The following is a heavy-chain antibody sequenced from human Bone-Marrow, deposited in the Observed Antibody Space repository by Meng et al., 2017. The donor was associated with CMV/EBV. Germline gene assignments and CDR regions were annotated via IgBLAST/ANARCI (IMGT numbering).Heavy chain of an antibody. CDR2: ISSSSSYI. V-gene: IGHV3-21*01. CDR3: ARVGAGGWGWGGMDV. J-gene: IGHJ6*02. CDR1: GFTFSSYC. D-gene: IGHD1-26*01. Sequence: GESLKISCSASGFTFSSYCMNWVRQAPGKGLEWVSSISSSSSYIYYADSVKGRFTISRDNAKNPLYLQMNSLRAEDKAVYYIARVGAGGWGWGGMDVWGQGTTVTVSS.